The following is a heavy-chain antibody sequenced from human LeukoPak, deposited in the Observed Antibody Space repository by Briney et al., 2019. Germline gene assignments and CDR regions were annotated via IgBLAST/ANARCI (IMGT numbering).Heavy chain of an antibody. D-gene: IGHD6-13*01. CDR1: GGSISSGSYY. J-gene: IGHJ5*02. V-gene: IGHV4-39*07. CDR2: INHSGST. Sequence: KSSETLSLTCTVSGGSISSGSYYWSWIRQPPGKGLEWIGEINHSGSTNYNPSLKSRVTISVDTSKNQFSLKLSSVTAADTAVYYCARGVSDSSWYFRWFDPWGQGTLVTVSS. CDR3: ARGVSDSSWYFRWFDP.